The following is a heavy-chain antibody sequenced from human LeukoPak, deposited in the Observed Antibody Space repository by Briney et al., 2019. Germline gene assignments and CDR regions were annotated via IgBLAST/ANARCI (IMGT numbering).Heavy chain of an antibody. CDR1: GYSINSGYY. Sequence: PSETLSLTCTVSGYSINSGYYWGWIRQPPGKGLEWIGSIDHSGSTYYNPSLKSRVTISVDTSKSQFSLKLSSVTAADTAVYYCAREKGYMVRGKLGYWGQGTLVTVSS. V-gene: IGHV4-38-2*02. CDR3: AREKGYMVRGKLGY. CDR2: IDHSGST. D-gene: IGHD3-10*01. J-gene: IGHJ4*02.